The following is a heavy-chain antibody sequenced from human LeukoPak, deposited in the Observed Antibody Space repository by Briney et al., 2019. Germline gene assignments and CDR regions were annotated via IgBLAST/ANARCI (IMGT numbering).Heavy chain of an antibody. V-gene: IGHV3-64*01. CDR1: GFTFSSYA. CDR2: ISSNGGST. D-gene: IGHD6-13*01. CDR3: ARDVAAAGTVDY. Sequence: PGGSLRLSCAAPGFTFSSYAMHWVRQAPGKGLEYVSAISSNGGSTYYANSVKGRFTISRDNSKNTLYLQMGSLRAEDMAVYYCARDVAAAGTVDYWGQGTLVTVSS. J-gene: IGHJ4*02.